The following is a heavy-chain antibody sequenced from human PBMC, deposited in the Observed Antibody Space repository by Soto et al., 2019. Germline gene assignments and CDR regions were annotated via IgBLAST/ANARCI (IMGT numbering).Heavy chain of an antibody. J-gene: IGHJ4*02. V-gene: IGHV3-23*01. Sequence: PGGSLRLSCAASGFTFSSYGMTWVRQAPGKGLVWVSFSSATGAGTYYADSVKGRFTISRDNSKNTLYLQMTSLRADDTAVYYCAKDRRAGGNYGFYSDFWGQGALVTVSS. CDR1: GFTFSSYG. CDR3: AKDRRAGGNYGFYSDF. CDR2: SSATGAGT. D-gene: IGHD1-7*01.